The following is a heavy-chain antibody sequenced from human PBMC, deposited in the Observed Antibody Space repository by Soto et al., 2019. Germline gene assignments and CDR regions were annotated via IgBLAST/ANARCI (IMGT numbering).Heavy chain of an antibody. V-gene: IGHV6-1*01. CDR1: GDSVPSNSAA. Sequence: SQTLSLTCAISGDSVPSNSAAWNWIRQSPSRGLEWLGRTYYRSKWYNDYAVSVKSRITINPDTSKNQFSLQLNSVTPEDTAVYYCARVAHPTDRYSGYDYGYYYYGIDVWGQRTTVTVSS. J-gene: IGHJ6*02. CDR3: ARVAHPTDRYSGYDYGYYYYGIDV. D-gene: IGHD5-12*01. CDR2: TYYRSKWYN.